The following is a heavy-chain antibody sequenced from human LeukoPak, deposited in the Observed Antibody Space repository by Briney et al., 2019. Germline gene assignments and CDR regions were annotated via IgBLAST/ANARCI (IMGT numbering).Heavy chain of an antibody. J-gene: IGHJ6*03. CDR3: AKGGPVPAARGVYYYYMDV. CDR2: IRYDGSNK. Sequence: GGSLRLSCAASVFTFSSYGMHWVRQAPGKGLEWVAFIRYDGSNKYYADSVKGRFTISRDNSKNTLYLQMNSLRAEDTAVYYCAKGGPVPAARGVYYYYMDVWGKGTTVTVSS. D-gene: IGHD2-2*01. CDR1: VFTFSSYG. V-gene: IGHV3-30*02.